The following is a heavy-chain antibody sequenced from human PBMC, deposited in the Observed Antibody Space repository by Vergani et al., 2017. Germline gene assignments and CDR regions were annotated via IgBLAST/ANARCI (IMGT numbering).Heavy chain of an antibody. V-gene: IGHV1-69*04. CDR1: GYAFNSYG. Sequence: QVHLVQSGAEVKKPGASVKVSCTAAGYAFNSYGITWVRQAPGQGLEWMGRIIPILVIANYAQKFQGRVTITADKSTSTAYMELSSLRSEDTAGYYCAREVRGILEWTLVNWFDPWGQGTLVTVSS. CDR2: IIPILVIA. J-gene: IGHJ5*02. CDR3: AREVRGILEWTLVNWFDP. D-gene: IGHD3-3*01.